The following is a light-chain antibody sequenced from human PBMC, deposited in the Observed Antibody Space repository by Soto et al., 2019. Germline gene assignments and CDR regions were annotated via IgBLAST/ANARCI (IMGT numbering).Light chain of an antibody. CDR2: SAS. Sequence: DIQMTQSPASLSVSVGDRVTITCRASQSINNYLNWYLQRPGQAPKLLIRSASTLQRAVPSRFSGSGSRTEFTLTIADLQPDDFGTYYCQQSLTMPITFGHGTRLDIK. CDR3: QQSLTMPIT. V-gene: IGKV1-39*01. J-gene: IGKJ5*01. CDR1: QSINNY.